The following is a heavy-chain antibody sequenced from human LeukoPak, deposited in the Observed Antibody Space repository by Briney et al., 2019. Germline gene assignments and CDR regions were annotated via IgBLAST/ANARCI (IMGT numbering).Heavy chain of an antibody. CDR3: ARVDDRGHYYDSSGPRKLFDY. CDR1: GYTFTGYY. CDR2: INPDSAGT. Sequence: ASVKVSCKASGYTFTGYYMHWVRQAPGQGLEWVGWINPDSAGTNYAQKFQGRVTMTRDTSIRTAYMELSRLRSDDTAVYYCARVDDRGHYYDSSGPRKLFDYWGQGTLVTVSS. J-gene: IGHJ4*02. D-gene: IGHD3-22*01. V-gene: IGHV1-2*02.